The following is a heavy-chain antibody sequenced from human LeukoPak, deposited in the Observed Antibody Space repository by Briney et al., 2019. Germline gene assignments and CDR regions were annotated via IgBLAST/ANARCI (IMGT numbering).Heavy chain of an antibody. D-gene: IGHD5-18*01. V-gene: IGHV3-30*04. CDR2: ISYDGSNK. J-gene: IGHJ4*02. CDR3: ARVAGSGLWLHGGFYY. CDR1: GFTFSSYA. Sequence: SGGSLRLSCAASGFTFSSYAMHWVRQAPGKGLEWVAVISYDGSNKYYAGSVKGRFTISRDNSKNTLYLQMNSLRAEDTAVYYCARVAGSGLWLHGGFYYWGQGTLVTVSS.